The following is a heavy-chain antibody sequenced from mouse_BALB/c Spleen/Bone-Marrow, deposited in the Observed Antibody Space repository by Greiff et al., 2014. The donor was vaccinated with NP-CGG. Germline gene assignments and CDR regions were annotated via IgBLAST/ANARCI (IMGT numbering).Heavy chain of an antibody. CDR3: ATMITDWYFDV. Sequence: EVQVVESGAELVKPGASVKLSCTASGFNIKDTYMHWVKQRPEQGLEWIGRIDPANGNTKYDPKFQGKATTTADTSSNTAYLQLSSLTSEDTAVYYCATMITDWYFDVWGAGTTVTVSS. V-gene: IGHV14-3*02. CDR1: GFNIKDTY. CDR2: IDPANGNT. D-gene: IGHD2-4*01. J-gene: IGHJ1*01.